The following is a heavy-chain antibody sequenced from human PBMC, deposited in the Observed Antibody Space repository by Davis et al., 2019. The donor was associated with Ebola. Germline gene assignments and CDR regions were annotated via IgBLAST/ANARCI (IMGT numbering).Heavy chain of an antibody. CDR2: INPHSGGT. CDR3: ARGSLGPTFYFDY. V-gene: IGHV1-2*02. D-gene: IGHD1-26*01. J-gene: IGHJ4*02. CDR1: GYSFIGYY. Sequence: ASVNVSCKAAGYSFIGYYMHWVRQAPGQGLEWVGWINPHSGGTNHAQKFQGRVTLTRDTSISTAYMELSRLRSDDTAVYYCARGSLGPTFYFDYWGQGTLVTVSS.